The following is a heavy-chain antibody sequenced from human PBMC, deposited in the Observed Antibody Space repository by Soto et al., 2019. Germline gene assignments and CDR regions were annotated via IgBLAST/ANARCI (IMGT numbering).Heavy chain of an antibody. CDR2: IYHSGST. D-gene: IGHD6-13*01. J-gene: IGHJ5*02. CDR3: ARGLRSSWYTMNWFDP. Sequence: QVQLQESGPGLVKPSGTLSLTCAVSGGSISSSNWWSWVRQPPGKGLEWIGEIYHSGSTNYNPSLKSLVTLSVDKSTNQFHLKLSSVTAADTAVYYCARGLRSSWYTMNWFDPWGQGTLVTVSS. CDR1: GGSISSSNW. V-gene: IGHV4-4*02.